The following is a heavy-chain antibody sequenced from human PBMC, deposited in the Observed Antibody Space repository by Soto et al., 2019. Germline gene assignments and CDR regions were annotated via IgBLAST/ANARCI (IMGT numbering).Heavy chain of an antibody. J-gene: IGHJ5*02. Sequence: SETLSLTCSVSGDSVSSENYYWSWIRQPPGKGLEWIGNIYDSGATKYNPSLKSRVTISADTSKNQFSLKLRSVTPADTAVYYCARDFWFDPWGQGTLVT. V-gene: IGHV4-61*01. CDR3: ARDFWFDP. CDR1: GDSVSSENYY. CDR2: IYDSGAT.